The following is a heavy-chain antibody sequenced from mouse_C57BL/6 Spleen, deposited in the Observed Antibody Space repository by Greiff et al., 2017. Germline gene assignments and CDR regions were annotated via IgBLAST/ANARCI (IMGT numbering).Heavy chain of an antibody. CDR3: AYDYPAWFAY. CDR2: IYPGDGDT. CDR1: GYAFSSYW. J-gene: IGHJ3*01. V-gene: IGHV1-80*01. Sequence: QVQLKQSGAELVKPGASVKISCKASGYAFSSYWMNWVKQRPGKGLEWIGQIYPGDGDTNDNGKFKGKATLTADKSSSTAYMQLSSLTSEDSAVYFCAYDYPAWFAYWGQGTLVTVSA. D-gene: IGHD2-4*01.